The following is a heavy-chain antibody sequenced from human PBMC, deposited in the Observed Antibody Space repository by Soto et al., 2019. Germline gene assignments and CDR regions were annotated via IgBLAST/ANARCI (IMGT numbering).Heavy chain of an antibody. CDR1: GFTFSSYG. J-gene: IGHJ6*01. Sequence: GGSLRLSCTASGFTFSSYGMHWVRQAPGKGLEWVAVISYDGSNKYYEDSVKGRFTISRENSKNTLYLQMNSLRAEDTDVYYCSKDGYGRWYSYFYGMDVWGQGTTVP. CDR2: ISYDGSNK. V-gene: IGHV3-30*18. D-gene: IGHD3-22*01. CDR3: SKDGYGRWYSYFYGMDV.